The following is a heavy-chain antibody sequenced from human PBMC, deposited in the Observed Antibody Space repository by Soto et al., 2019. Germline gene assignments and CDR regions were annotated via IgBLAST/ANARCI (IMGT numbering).Heavy chain of an antibody. Sequence: KPGGSLRLSCAASGFTFSTYNMNWVRQAPGKGLEWVSSISYSGAHIYYADSVEGRFTISRDNARNSLYLQLKSLRAEDTAVYYCAREWDCSGGTCYVFDYWGLGTLVTVSS. CDR3: AREWDCSGGTCYVFDY. V-gene: IGHV3-21*01. J-gene: IGHJ4*02. CDR2: ISYSGAHI. CDR1: GFTFSTYN. D-gene: IGHD2-15*01.